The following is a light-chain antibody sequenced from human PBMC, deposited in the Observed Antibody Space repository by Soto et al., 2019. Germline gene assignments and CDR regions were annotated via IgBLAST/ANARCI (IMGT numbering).Light chain of an antibody. V-gene: IGKV3-11*01. Sequence: EIVVTQSPATLSLSPGERATLSCRASQSVGKYLVWYQQKPGQAPRLLIYGASYRATGIPARFSGSGSGTDFTLTINSLEPEDFAVYYCQQRGNRPPWTFGQGTKVDIK. CDR2: GAS. CDR3: QQRGNRPPWT. J-gene: IGKJ1*01. CDR1: QSVGKY.